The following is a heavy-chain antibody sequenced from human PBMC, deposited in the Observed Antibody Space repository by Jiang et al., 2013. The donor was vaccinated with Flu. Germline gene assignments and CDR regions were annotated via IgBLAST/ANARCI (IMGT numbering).Heavy chain of an antibody. CDR3: ARDLLHITTSTRAFDI. CDR1: GFTVISNY. Sequence: VQLVESGRGLVQSGGSLRLSCAASGFTVISNYMSWVRQAPGKGLEWVSVIYSGGSAYYADSVKGRFTTSRDKSRNTVYLQMNSLRAEDTAVYYCARDLLHITTSTRAFDIWGQGTMVTVSS. CDR2: IYSGGSA. D-gene: IGHD2-15*01. V-gene: IGHV3-66*01. J-gene: IGHJ3*02.